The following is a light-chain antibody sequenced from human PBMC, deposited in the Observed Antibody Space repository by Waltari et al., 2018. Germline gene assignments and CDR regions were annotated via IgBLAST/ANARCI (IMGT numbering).Light chain of an antibody. CDR3: QHYKNFPLT. V-gene: IGKV1-5*01. CDR1: ADINTW. J-gene: IGKJ4*01. Sequence: DVQMTQSPSTLSASVGDSCTTPCRASADINTWLVWYQQKPGKAPKLLISDAASLKSGVPSRFSGSGSGTDFTLTITSMEPDDFATYYCQHYKNFPLTFGGGTNVEV. CDR2: DAA.